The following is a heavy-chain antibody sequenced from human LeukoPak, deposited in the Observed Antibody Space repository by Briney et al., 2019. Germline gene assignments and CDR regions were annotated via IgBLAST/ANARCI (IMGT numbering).Heavy chain of an antibody. V-gene: IGHV4-39*07. J-gene: IGHJ4*02. D-gene: IGHD1-26*01. CDR2: IFYNGNT. CDR3: ARRGSYYGFDY. Sequence: SETLSLTCTVSGGSITNYYWDWIRQPPGKGLEWIGSIFYNGNTYYNPALKSRVTISVDTSKNQFSLKLSSVTAADTAVYYCARRGSYYGFDYWGQGTLVTVSS. CDR1: GGSITNYY.